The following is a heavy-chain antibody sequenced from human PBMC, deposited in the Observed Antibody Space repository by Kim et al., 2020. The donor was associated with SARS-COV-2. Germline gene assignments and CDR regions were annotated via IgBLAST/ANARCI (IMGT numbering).Heavy chain of an antibody. J-gene: IGHJ3*02. D-gene: IGHD4-17*01. CDR3: ARGAYGSTLNKVAFDI. V-gene: IGHV4-34*01. CDR2: INHSGST. CDR1: GGSFSGYY. Sequence: SETLSLTCAVYGGSFSGYYWSWIRQPPGKGLEWIGEINHSGSTNYNPSLKSRVTISVDTSKNQFSLKLSSVTAADTAVYYCARGAYGSTLNKVAFDIWGQGTMVTVSS.